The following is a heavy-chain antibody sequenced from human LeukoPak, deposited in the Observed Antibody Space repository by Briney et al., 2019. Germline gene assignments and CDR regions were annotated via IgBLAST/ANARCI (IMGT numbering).Heavy chain of an antibody. V-gene: IGHV3-23*01. D-gene: IGHD3-16*01. CDR1: GFSLSSYA. CDR2: TSSSDAGK. CDR3: ARGGGGGYYFDY. Sequence: GGSLRLSCTVSGFSLSSYAMSWVRRAPGKGLEWVSATSSSDAGKYYADSVRGRFTISRDNAKNSLYLQMNSLRAEDTAVYYCARGGGGGYYFDYWGQGTLVTVSS. J-gene: IGHJ4*02.